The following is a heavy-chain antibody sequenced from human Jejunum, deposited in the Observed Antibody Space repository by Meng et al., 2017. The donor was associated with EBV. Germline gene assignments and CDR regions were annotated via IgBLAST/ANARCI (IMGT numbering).Heavy chain of an antibody. CDR3: AKDRNYYIDY. CDR1: GFTFSGFW. V-gene: IGHV3-74*01. CDR2: INGDGSRT. J-gene: IGHJ4*02. Sequence: EVRLVESGGGLIRPGGSLRRACAASGFTFSGFWMYWVRQVPGKGLVWISRINGDGSRTTYADSVKDRFTISRDNAKNTLYLQMNSLRAEDTAVYYCAKDRNYYIDYWGQGTLVTVSS.